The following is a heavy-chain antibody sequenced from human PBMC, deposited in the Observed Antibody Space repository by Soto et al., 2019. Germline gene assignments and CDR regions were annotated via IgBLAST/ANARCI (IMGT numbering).Heavy chain of an antibody. V-gene: IGHV1-18*01. D-gene: IGHD2-15*01. CDR3: ARGYCSGGSCYPFDY. CDR1: GYTFTSYG. CDR2: ISAYNGNT. Sequence: ASVKVSCKASGYTFTSYGISWVRQAPGQGLEWMGWISAYNGNTNYAQKLQGRVTMTTDTSTSTAYMELRSLRSDDTAVYYCARGYCSGGSCYPFDYRGQGTLVTVSS. J-gene: IGHJ4*02.